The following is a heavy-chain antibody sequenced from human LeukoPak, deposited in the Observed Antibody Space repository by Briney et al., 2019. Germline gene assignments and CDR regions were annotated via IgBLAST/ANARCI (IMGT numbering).Heavy chain of an antibody. Sequence: SETLSLTCTVSGGSMSSYYWNWIRQPPGKGLEWIGYIFYSGSTNYNPSLKSRVSISTDTSKNQFSLKLSSVSAADTAVYYCARGKETYGTNSFDPWGQGTLVTVSS. V-gene: IGHV4-59*01. D-gene: IGHD3-10*01. CDR3: ARGKETYGTNSFDP. J-gene: IGHJ5*02. CDR1: GGSMSSYY. CDR2: IFYSGST.